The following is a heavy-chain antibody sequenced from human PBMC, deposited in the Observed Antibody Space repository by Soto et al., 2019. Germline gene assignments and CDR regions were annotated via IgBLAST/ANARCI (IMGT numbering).Heavy chain of an antibody. J-gene: IGHJ4*03. CDR2: LYYNVGT. CDR3: ARLPWRNWVDY. D-gene: IGHD3-16*01. CDR1: GSSISSSGYY. V-gene: IGHV4-39*01. Sequence: SETLSLTCTVSGSSISSSGYYWGWIRQPPGRGLEWIGSLYYNVGTYYNPSLKSRVTISADTSANQFSLMLHSVTAADTASDYCARLPWRNWVDYWGHGALVSV.